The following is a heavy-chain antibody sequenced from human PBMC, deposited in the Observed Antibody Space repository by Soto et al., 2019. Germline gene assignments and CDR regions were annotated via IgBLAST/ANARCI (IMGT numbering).Heavy chain of an antibody. CDR3: AREHTSYYFDY. V-gene: IGHV1-69*04. CDR1: GGTSSSYT. CDR2: IIPILGIA. J-gene: IGHJ4*02. D-gene: IGHD2-2*02. Sequence: SVKVSCKASGGTSSSYTISWVRQAPGQGLEWMGRIIPILGIANYAQKFQGRVTITADKSTSTAYMELSSLRSEDTAVYYCAREHTSYYFDYWGQGTLVTVSS.